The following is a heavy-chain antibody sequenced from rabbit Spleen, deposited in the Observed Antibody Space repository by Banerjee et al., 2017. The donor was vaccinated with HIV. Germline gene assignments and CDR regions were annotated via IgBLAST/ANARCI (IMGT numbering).Heavy chain of an antibody. CDR3: ARDSGSSFSSYGMDL. J-gene: IGHJ6*01. D-gene: IGHD8-1*01. CDR2: FYTGSSGST. CDR1: GIDFSAYYY. Sequence: QEQLVESGGGLVQPEGSLTLTCKASGIDFSAYYYMCWVRQAPGKGLEWIGCFYTGSSGSTYYASWAKGRFTISKTSSTTVTLQMTSLTAADTATYFCARDSGSSFSSYGMDLWGQGTLVTVS. V-gene: IGHV1S45*01.